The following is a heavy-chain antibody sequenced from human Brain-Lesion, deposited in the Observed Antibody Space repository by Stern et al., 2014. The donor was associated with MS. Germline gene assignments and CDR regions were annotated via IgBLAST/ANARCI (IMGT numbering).Heavy chain of an antibody. J-gene: IGHJ6*02. CDR2: INPNTGGT. CDR1: GYIFTGYY. CDR3: ARDQRGITIFGVVTDYYYLGMDV. Sequence: QAQLVQSGAEVKKPGASVKVSCKTSGYIFTGYYIHWVRQAPGQGLEWMGWINPNTGGTKYAQKFQGRVTMRTDRSFSPASVELSMLTSDDTAVYYCARDQRGITIFGVVTDYYYLGMDVWGQGTTVTVSS. V-gene: IGHV1-2*02. D-gene: IGHD3-3*01.